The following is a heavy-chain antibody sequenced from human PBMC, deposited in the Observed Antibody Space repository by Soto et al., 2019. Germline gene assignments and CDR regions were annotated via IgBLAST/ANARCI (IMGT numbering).Heavy chain of an antibody. CDR2: IYSDGSAT. V-gene: IGHV3-74*03. CDR3: ARGNYGGFDY. Sequence: SLRRSYIPSGFRFWDSYQSGMRQAPGVGLEWVARIYSDGSATTYADSVKGRFTISRDNSKNTLYLQMNSLRADDTAVYYCARGNYGGFDYWGQGTLVTVST. J-gene: IGHJ4*02. D-gene: IGHD4-17*01. CDR1: GFRFWDSY.